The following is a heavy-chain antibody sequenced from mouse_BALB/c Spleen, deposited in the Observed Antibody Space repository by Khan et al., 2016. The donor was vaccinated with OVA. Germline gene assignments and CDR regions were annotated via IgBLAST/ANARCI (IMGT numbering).Heavy chain of an antibody. J-gene: IGHJ3*01. CDR1: GYSITSGYF. CDR3: ARGGSSGPAWFAY. D-gene: IGHD3-1*01. Sequence: EVQLQESGPGLVKPTQSLSLTCSVTGYSITSGYFWNWIRQFPGNKLEWVGYIRYDGSNNYNPSLKNRISITRATSKNQFFLTLNSVTTEDTATDYCARGGSSGPAWFAYWGQGTLVTVSA. V-gene: IGHV3-6*02. CDR2: IRYDGSN.